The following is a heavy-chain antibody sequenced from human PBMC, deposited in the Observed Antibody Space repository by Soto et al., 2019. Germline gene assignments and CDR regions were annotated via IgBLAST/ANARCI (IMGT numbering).Heavy chain of an antibody. D-gene: IGHD3-10*01. J-gene: IGHJ6*02. CDR3: ARGLAITMVRGVNYGMDV. CDR2: INHSGST. V-gene: IGHV4-34*01. CDR1: GGSFSGYY. Sequence: SETLSLTCAVYGGSFSGYYWSWILQPPWKGLEWIGEINHSGSTNYNPSLKSRVTISVDTSKNQFSLKLSSVTAADTAVYYCARGLAITMVRGVNYGMDVWGQGTTVT.